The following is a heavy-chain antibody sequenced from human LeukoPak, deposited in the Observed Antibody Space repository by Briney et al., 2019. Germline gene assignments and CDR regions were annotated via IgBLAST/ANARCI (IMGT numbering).Heavy chain of an antibody. CDR1: GGSISSSNYN. D-gene: IGHD5-18*01. CDR3: ARLGDSYATDY. Sequence: SETLSLTCTVSGGSISSSNYNWGWIRQPPGKGLEWVGSIYYSGSTYYNPSLKSRVTISVDTSKNQSSLKLSSVTAADTAVYYCARLGDSYATDYWGQGTLVTVSS. V-gene: IGHV4-39*01. J-gene: IGHJ4*02. CDR2: IYYSGST.